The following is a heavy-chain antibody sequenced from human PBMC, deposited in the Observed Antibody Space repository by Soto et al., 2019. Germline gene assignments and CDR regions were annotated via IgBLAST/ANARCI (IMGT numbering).Heavy chain of an antibody. D-gene: IGHD2-15*01. J-gene: IGHJ6*02. V-gene: IGHV3-33*01. CDR3: ARRGCSGGSCLRGYYYGMDV. Sequence: QVQLVESGGGVVQPGRSLRLSCAASGFTFSSYGMHWVRQAPGKGLEWVAVIWYDGSNKYYADSVKGRFSISRDNSNNTLYLQMNSLRAEETAVYYCARRGCSGGSCLRGYYYGMDVWGQGTTVTVSS. CDR1: GFTFSSYG. CDR2: IWYDGSNK.